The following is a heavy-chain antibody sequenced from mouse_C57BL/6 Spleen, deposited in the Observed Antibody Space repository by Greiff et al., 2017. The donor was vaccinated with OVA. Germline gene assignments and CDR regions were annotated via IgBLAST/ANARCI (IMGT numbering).Heavy chain of an antibody. CDR3: TREGYYEGFAY. Sequence: EVQGVESGAGLVKPGGSLKLSCAASGFTFSSYAMSWVRQTPEKRLEWVAYISSGGDYIYYADTVKGRFTISRDNARNTLYLQMSSLKSEDTAMYYCTREGYYEGFAYWGQGTLVTVSA. CDR1: GFTFSSYA. V-gene: IGHV5-9-1*02. J-gene: IGHJ3*01. D-gene: IGHD1-1*01. CDR2: ISSGGDYI.